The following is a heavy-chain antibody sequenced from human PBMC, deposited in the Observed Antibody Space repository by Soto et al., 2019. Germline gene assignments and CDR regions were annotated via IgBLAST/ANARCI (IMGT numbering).Heavy chain of an antibody. CDR3: ATSRSVEYYDILTGYYIVGYYYYGMDV. CDR1: GFTFSSYS. D-gene: IGHD3-9*01. V-gene: IGHV3-23*01. CDR2: ISGSGGST. Sequence: PXGSLTLSCAASGFTFSSYSMSWVRPAPGKGLEWVSAISGSGGSTYYADSVKGRFTISRGNSKNTLYLQMNSLRAEDTAVYYCATSRSVEYYDILTGYYIVGYYYYGMDVWGQGNTVTVSS. J-gene: IGHJ6*02.